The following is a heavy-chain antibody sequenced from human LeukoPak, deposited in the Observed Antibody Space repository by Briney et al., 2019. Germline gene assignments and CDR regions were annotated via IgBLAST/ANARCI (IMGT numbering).Heavy chain of an antibody. CDR3: AKSFITMVRGVITETLDY. Sequence: PGGSLRLSCAASGFTFSSYGMHWVRQAPGKGLEWVAFIRYDGSNKYYADSVKGRFTISRDNSKNTLYLQMNSLRAEDTAVYCCAKSFITMVRGVITETLDYWGQGTLVTVSS. CDR1: GFTFSSYG. J-gene: IGHJ4*02. D-gene: IGHD3-10*01. V-gene: IGHV3-30*02. CDR2: IRYDGSNK.